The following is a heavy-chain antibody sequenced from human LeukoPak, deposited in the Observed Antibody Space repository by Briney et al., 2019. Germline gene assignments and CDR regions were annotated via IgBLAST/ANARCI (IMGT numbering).Heavy chain of an antibody. CDR2: ISSSGSYI. CDR3: AREVGVVPGANHYYYYGMDV. Sequence: GGSLRLSCAASEFTFSSYSMNWVRQAPGKGLEWVSSISSSGSYIYYADSVKGRFTISRDNAKNSLYLQMSSLRAEDTAVYYCAREVGVVPGANHYYYYGMDVWGQGTTVIVSS. D-gene: IGHD4/OR15-4a*01. J-gene: IGHJ6*02. CDR1: EFTFSSYS. V-gene: IGHV3-21*01.